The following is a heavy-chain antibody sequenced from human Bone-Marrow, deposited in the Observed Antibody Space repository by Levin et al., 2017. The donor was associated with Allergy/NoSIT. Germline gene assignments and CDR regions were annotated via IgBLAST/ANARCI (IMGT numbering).Heavy chain of an antibody. CDR2: VYYGGAS. D-gene: IGHD6-19*01. CDR3: ACAASPVAETAFDY. V-gene: IGHV4-39*01. CDR1: GGSISSSAYY. Sequence: SETLSLTCTVSGGSISSSAYYWAWIRQSPGKGLEWIGTVYYGGASYYNPSLESRVIMSVDSSTTELSLRLSSVTAADSATYYCACAASPVAETAFDYWGQGALVSVSS. J-gene: IGHJ4*02.